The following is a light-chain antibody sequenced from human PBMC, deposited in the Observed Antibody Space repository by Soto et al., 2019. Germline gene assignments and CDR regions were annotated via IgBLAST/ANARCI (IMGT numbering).Light chain of an antibody. Sequence: DVVMTQSPLSLPVTLGQPASISCRSSQSLVYSDGITYLSWVQQRPGQSPRRLIYKVSSRDSGVPDRFSGSGSGTDFTLKISRVEAEDVGVYYCMQCVSWPPTFGQGNKVEIK. J-gene: IGKJ1*01. V-gene: IGKV2-30*01. CDR3: MQCVSWPPT. CDR2: KVS. CDR1: QSLVYSDGITY.